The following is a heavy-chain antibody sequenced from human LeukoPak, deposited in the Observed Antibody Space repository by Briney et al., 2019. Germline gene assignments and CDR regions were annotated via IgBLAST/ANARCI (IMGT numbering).Heavy chain of an antibody. CDR3: ARLWDIVVVEGNWFDP. CDR1: GGSISSGGYY. CDR2: IYYSGST. Sequence: SETLSLTCTVSGGSISSGGYYWGWIRQPPGKGLEWIGSIYYSGSTYYNPSLKSRVTISVDTSKNQFSLKLSSVTAADTAVYYCARLWDIVVVEGNWFDPWGQGTLVTVSS. J-gene: IGHJ5*02. V-gene: IGHV4-39*01. D-gene: IGHD2-15*01.